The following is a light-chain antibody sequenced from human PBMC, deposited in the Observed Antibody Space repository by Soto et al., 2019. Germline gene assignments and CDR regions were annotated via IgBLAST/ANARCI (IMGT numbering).Light chain of an antibody. CDR1: QSVGTF. CDR2: GAF. Sequence: EFVLTQSPATLSLSPGERATLSCRASQSVGTFFAWYQQKPGQAPRLLIYGAFNRATGIPARFSGSGSGTDFTLTISSLEPEDFAVYYCQQRNIWPPVTFGQGTRLEI. V-gene: IGKV3-11*01. J-gene: IGKJ5*01. CDR3: QQRNIWPPVT.